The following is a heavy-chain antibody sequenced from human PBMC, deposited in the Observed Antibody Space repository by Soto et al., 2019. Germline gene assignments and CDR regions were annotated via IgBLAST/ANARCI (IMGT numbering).Heavy chain of an antibody. CDR2: IYTSGST. J-gene: IGHJ4*02. D-gene: IGHD2-2*02. CDR1: GGSISSYY. V-gene: IGHV4-4*07. Sequence: SETLSLTCTVSGGSISSYYWSWIRQPAVKGLEWIGRIYTSGSTNYNPSLKSRVTMSVDTSKNQFSLKLSSVTAADTAVYYCARGGNFGYCSSTSCYTVGYFDYWGQGTLGTVS. CDR3: ARGGNFGYCSSTSCYTVGYFDY.